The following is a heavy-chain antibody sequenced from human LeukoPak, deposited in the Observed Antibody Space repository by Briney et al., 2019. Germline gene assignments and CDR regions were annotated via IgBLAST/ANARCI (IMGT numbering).Heavy chain of an antibody. V-gene: IGHV4-34*01. CDR3: ARASYSSSSYYMDV. J-gene: IGHJ6*03. CDR2: ISHSGST. D-gene: IGHD6-13*01. CDR1: GGSFSGYY. Sequence: SSETLSLTCAVYGGSFSGYYWSWIRQPPGKGLEWIGEISHSGSTNYNPSLKSRVTISVDTSKNQFSLKLSSVTAADTAVYYCARASYSSSSYYMDVWGKGTTVTVSS.